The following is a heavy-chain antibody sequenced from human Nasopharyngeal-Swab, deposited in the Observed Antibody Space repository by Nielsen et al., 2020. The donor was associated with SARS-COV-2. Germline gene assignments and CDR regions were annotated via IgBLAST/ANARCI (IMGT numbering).Heavy chain of an antibody. Sequence: GGSLRLSCAASGFTFSAYNINWVRQAPGKGLEWVSYISRRSDTIYYADSVKGRFTISRDNVKNSLYLQMSSLRDEDTAVYYCVREFEATGATYLDYWGLGTLVTVSS. CDR2: ISRRSDTI. CDR1: GFTFSAYN. J-gene: IGHJ4*02. CDR3: VREFEATGATYLDY. V-gene: IGHV3-48*02. D-gene: IGHD1-26*01.